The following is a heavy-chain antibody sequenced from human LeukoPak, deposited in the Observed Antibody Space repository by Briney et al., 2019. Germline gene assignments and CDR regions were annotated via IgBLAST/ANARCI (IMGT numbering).Heavy chain of an antibody. D-gene: IGHD5-12*01. CDR2: INTFSGAT. J-gene: IGHJ4*02. Sequence: ASVKVSCKASGYTFSDYYIHWVRQTPGQGLEWMGKINTFSGATDYAQKFQGRVTMTRDTSISTAYMELSRLRSDDTAVYYCARTGMGYAHYYFDYWGQGTLVTVSS. CDR3: ARTGMGYAHYYFDY. V-gene: IGHV1-2*02. CDR1: GYTFSDYY.